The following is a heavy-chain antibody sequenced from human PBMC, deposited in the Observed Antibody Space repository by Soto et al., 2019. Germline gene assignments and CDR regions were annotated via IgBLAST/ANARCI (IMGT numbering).Heavy chain of an antibody. Sequence: PSETLSLTCTVSGGSISSSYYYWGWIRQTPGRGLEWIASIDYSWSTYYNPSLRSRVTISVDTSKNQLSLRLGSVTAADTAVYSCARHPRQGRLDYFDYWGQGILVTVSS. J-gene: IGHJ4*02. CDR1: GGSISSSYYY. CDR3: ARHPRQGRLDYFDY. CDR2: IDYSWST. V-gene: IGHV4-39*01.